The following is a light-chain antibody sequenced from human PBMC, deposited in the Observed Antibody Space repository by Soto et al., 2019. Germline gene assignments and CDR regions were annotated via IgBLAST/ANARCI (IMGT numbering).Light chain of an antibody. CDR3: QQYNNWPLIT. CDR1: QSVSSTY. Sequence: IVLTQSPCTLSLSQGERATLSCRASQSVSSTYLAWYQQRPGQAPRLLIYGASTRATGIPARFSGSGSGTEFTLTISSLHSEDFAVYYCQQYNNWPLITFRQGTRLEIK. CDR2: GAS. V-gene: IGKV3-15*01. J-gene: IGKJ5*01.